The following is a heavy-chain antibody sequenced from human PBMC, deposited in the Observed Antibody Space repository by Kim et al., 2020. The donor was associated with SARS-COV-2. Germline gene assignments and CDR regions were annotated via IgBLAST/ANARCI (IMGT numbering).Heavy chain of an antibody. D-gene: IGHD3-10*01. CDR1: GFTFSSYV. CDR2: ISGSGGST. CDR3: TKGGSVRGVGMDV. J-gene: IGHJ6*02. Sequence: GGSLRLSCAASGFTFSSYVVSWARQAPGKGLEWVSAISGSGGSTYYADSVKGRFTISRDNSKNTLYLQMNSLRAEDTAVYYCTKGGSVRGVGMDVWGQGTTVTVSS. V-gene: IGHV3-23*01.